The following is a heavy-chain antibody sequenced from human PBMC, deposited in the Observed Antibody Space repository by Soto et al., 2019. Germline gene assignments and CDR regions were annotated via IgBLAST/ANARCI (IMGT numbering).Heavy chain of an antibody. J-gene: IGHJ4*02. CDR1: GFTFSSYA. CDR2: ISGSGGST. Sequence: GGSLRLSCAASGFTFSSYAMSWVRQAPGKGLEWVSAISGSGGSTYYADSVKGRFTISRDNSKNTLYLQMNSLRAEDTAVYYCAGAGDFWSGFFDYWGQGTLVTVSS. D-gene: IGHD3-3*01. CDR3: AGAGDFWSGFFDY. V-gene: IGHV3-23*01.